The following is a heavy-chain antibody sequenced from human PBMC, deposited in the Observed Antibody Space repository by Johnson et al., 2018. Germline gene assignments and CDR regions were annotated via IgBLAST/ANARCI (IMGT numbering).Heavy chain of an antibody. J-gene: IGHJ1*01. V-gene: IGHV3-33*06. D-gene: IGHD6-19*01. Sequence: QVQLVQSGGGVVQPGRSLRLSRAASGFTFSSYGMHWVRQAPGKGLEWVAVIWYDGSNKYYADSVKGRFTISRDNSKNTLYLQMNSLRAEDTAVYYCAKGDSGWSFQHWGQGTLVTVSS. CDR1: GFTFSSYG. CDR2: IWYDGSNK. CDR3: AKGDSGWSFQH.